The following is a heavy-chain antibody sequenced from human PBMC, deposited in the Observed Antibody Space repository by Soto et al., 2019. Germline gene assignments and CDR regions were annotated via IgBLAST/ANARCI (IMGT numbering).Heavy chain of an antibody. CDR1: GDTFAGFW. V-gene: IGHV5-10-1*01. Sequence: PVESLRVSWRGSGDTFAGFWVSWVRQMPRKVLEWMGKSDPSDSYTNYSPSFQGHVTISADKSISTAYLQWSSLKASDTAIYYCARHVGEVVISPTIMFDPCAQGTLVTVHS. D-gene: IGHD3-3*02. J-gene: IGHJ5*02. CDR2: SDPSDSYT. CDR3: ARHVGEVVISPTIMFDP.